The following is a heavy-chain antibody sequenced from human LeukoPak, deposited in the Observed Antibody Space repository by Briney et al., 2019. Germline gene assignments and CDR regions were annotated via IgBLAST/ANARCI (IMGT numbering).Heavy chain of an antibody. CDR1: GDSISSDY. V-gene: IGHV4-59*01. CDR3: ARVLYGSGLHYYYYMDV. Sequence: SETLSLTCNVSGDSISSDYWSWIRQPPGKGLEWIGHIYYSGSTNYNPSLKSRVTISVDASKNHFSLKVSSVTAADTAVYYCARVLYGSGLHYYYYMDVWGKGTTVTISS. J-gene: IGHJ6*03. D-gene: IGHD3-10*01. CDR2: IYYSGST.